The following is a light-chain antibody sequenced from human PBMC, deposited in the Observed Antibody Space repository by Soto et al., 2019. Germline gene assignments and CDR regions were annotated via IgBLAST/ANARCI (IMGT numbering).Light chain of an antibody. CDR2: ENN. J-gene: IGLJ1*01. CDR1: SSNIGAGYE. Sequence: QSVLTQPPSVSEAPGQRVTISCTGSSSNIGAGYEAHWYQQVPGTAPKLLIYENNNRPSGVPDRFSGSKSGTSASLAITGVQAEDEAEYYCPSYNSSLSGDVFGTGTQLTVL. V-gene: IGLV1-40*01. CDR3: PSYNSSLSGDV.